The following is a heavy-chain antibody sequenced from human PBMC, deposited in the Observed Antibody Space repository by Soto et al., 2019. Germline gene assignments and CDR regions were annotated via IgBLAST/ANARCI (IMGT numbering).Heavy chain of an antibody. J-gene: IGHJ4*02. Sequence: HPGGSLRLSCAASGFTFSTYAMHWVRQAPGKGLEWVAIISYGGSIKYYADSVKGRFTISRDISKNTLYLQMNSLRVEDTAVYYCARDTAERYYDSSGYTLDYWGQGT. CDR2: ISYGGSIK. D-gene: IGHD3-22*01. CDR3: ARDTAERYYDSSGYTLDY. CDR1: GFTFSTYA. V-gene: IGHV3-30-3*01.